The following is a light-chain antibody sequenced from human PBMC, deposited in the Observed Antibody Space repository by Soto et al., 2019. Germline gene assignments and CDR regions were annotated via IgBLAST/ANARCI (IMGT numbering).Light chain of an antibody. J-gene: IGKJ4*01. V-gene: IGKV1-27*01. CDR1: PDISSY. CDR2: AIS. CDR3: QKYNSALLT. Sequence: DIQMTQSPSSLSASVGDRVTITCRARPDISSYLAWYQQKPGKVPKVLIYAISTLPSGFPSRFTGTGSGTDFTLTISSLQPEDVATYYCQKYNSALLTVGGGTKVDSK.